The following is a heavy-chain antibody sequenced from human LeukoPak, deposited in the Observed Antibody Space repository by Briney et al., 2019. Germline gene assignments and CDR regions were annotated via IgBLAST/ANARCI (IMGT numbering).Heavy chain of an antibody. CDR2: ISGYNGNT. CDR1: GYTFSDYG. J-gene: IGHJ4*02. CDR3: ARESAAGYYDSSGYYFSYFDS. D-gene: IGHD3-22*01. Sequence: ASVKVSCKASGYTFSDYGISWVRQAPGQGLEWMGWISGYNGNTNYAQKLQGRVTMTTDTSTRTAYMELRSLKSDDTAVYYCARESAAGYYDSSGYYFSYFDSWGQGTLVTVSS. V-gene: IGHV1-18*01.